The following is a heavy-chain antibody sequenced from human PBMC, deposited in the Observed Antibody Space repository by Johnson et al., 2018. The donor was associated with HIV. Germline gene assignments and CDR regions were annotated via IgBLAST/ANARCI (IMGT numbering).Heavy chain of an antibody. D-gene: IGHD6-13*01. CDR2: IYSGGST. V-gene: IGHV3-66*02. CDR1: GFTVSGNY. J-gene: IGHJ3*02. Sequence: VQLVESGGGLVQPGGSLTLSCAVSGFTVSGNYMSWVRQAPGKGLEWVSVIYSGGSTYYADSSKVRFLISRDNSKNTLYLQMSGLRIEYTAVYYCARTQVYSSSRDDAFDIWGQGTMVTVSS. CDR3: ARTQVYSSSRDDAFDI.